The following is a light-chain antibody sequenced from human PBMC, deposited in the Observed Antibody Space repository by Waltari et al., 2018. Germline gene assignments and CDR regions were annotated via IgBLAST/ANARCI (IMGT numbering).Light chain of an antibody. CDR2: KAS. CDR1: PSISSW. CDR3: QQYNSYSGYT. Sequence: DNQMIQSPPTLSASVGESVTITCRASPSISSWLAWYQQKPGKAPKLLIYKASTLKSGVPSRFSGSGSGTEFTLTISSLQPDDFATYYCQQYNSYSGYTFGQGTKLEIK. J-gene: IGKJ2*01. V-gene: IGKV1-5*03.